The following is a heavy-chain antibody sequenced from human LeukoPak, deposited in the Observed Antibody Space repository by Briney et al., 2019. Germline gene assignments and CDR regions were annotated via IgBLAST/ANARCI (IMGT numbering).Heavy chain of an antibody. D-gene: IGHD3-10*01. CDR3: ARTITMVRGGDLGWFDP. Sequence: SETLSLTCTVSGDSMSGRYWSWIRQPPGKGLEWIGYIYHSGSTYYNPSLKSRVTISVDRSKNQFSLKLSSVTAADTAVYYCARTITMVRGGDLGWFDPWGQGTLVTVSS. J-gene: IGHJ5*02. CDR1: GDSMSGRY. CDR2: IYHSGST. V-gene: IGHV4-30-2*01.